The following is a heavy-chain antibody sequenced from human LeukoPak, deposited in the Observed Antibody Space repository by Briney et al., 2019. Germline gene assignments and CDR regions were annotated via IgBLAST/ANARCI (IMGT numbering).Heavy chain of an antibody. CDR3: ARDWGIAVAGTGGHWFDP. CDR1: GYTFTSYY. Sequence: AIVKVSCKASGYTFTSYYMHWVRQAPGQGLEWMGIINPSGGSTSYAQKFQGRVTMTRDTSTSTVYMELSSLRSEDTAVYYCARDWGIAVAGTGGHWFDPWGQGTLVTVSS. J-gene: IGHJ5*02. D-gene: IGHD6-19*01. CDR2: INPSGGST. V-gene: IGHV1-46*01.